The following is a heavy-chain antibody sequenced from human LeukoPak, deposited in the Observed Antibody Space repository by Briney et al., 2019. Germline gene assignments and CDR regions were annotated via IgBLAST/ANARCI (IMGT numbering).Heavy chain of an antibody. CDR3: AKEAPTYYDFWSGYGYFDY. D-gene: IGHD3-3*01. CDR1: GFTLSNYP. Sequence: PGGSLRLSCAASGFTLSNYPMGWVRQAPVKGLEWVAFIRYDGSNKYYADSVKGRFTISRDNSKNTLYLQMNSLRAEDTAVYYCAKEAPTYYDFWSGYGYFDYWGQGTLVTVSS. J-gene: IGHJ4*02. CDR2: IRYDGSNK. V-gene: IGHV3-30*02.